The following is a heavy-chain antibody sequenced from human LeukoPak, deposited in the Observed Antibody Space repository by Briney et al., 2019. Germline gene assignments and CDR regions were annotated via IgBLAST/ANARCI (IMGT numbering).Heavy chain of an antibody. CDR3: ASLDYGDYDYLDY. CDR2: IKQDGSEK. D-gene: IGHD4-17*01. J-gene: IGHJ4*02. Sequence: GSLRLSCAASGFTFSSYWMSWVRQAPGKGLEWVANIKQDGSEKYYVDSVKGRFTISRDNAKNSLYLQMNSLRAEDTAVYYCASLDYGDYDYLDYWGQGTLVTVSS. V-gene: IGHV3-7*01. CDR1: GFTFSSYW.